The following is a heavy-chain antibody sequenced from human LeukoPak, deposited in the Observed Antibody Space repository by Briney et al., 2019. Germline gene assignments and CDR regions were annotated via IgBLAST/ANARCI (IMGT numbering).Heavy chain of an antibody. CDR1: GFTFSSYG. D-gene: IGHD1-26*01. CDR2: IRYDGSNK. CDR3: AKGLVGANNWFDP. J-gene: IGHJ5*02. Sequence: PGGSLRLSCAASGFTFSSYGMHWVRQAPGKGLEWVTFIRYDGSNKYYADSVKGRFTISRDNSKNTLYLQMNSLRAEDTAVYYCAKGLVGANNWFDPWGQGTLVTVSS. V-gene: IGHV3-30*02.